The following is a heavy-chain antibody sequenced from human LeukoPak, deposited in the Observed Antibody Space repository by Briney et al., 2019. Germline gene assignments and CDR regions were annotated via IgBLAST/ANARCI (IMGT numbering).Heavy chain of an antibody. CDR1: GFTFSNAW. Sequence: RGSLRLSCAASGFTFSNAWMSWVRQAPGKGLEWVGRVKSRTHGGTTDYAAPVKGRFTISRDDSKNTLYLQMNSPKTEDTAVYYCTTDILGYCSGGSCYGSIWGQGTMVTVSS. CDR3: TTDILGYCSGGSCYGSI. J-gene: IGHJ3*02. CDR2: VKSRTHGGTT. D-gene: IGHD2-15*01. V-gene: IGHV3-15*01.